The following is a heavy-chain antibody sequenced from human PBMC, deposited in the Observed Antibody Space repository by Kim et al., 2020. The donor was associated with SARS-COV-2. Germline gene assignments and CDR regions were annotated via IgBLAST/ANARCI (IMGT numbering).Heavy chain of an antibody. CDR2: ITRSGDSL. Sequence: GGSLRLSCELSGFTFGDYGLNWVRQAPGKGLEWVSYITRSGDSLRYADAVRGRFTISRDIARGSLYLQMNSLRVEDTAVYYCAKDAGSSADVWGQGTL. D-gene: IGHD3-16*01. J-gene: IGHJ4*02. CDR3: AKDAGSSADV. V-gene: IGHV3-20*04. CDR1: GFTFGDYG.